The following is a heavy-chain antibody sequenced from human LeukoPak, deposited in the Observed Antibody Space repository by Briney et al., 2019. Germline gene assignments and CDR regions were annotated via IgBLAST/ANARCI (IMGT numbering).Heavy chain of an antibody. CDR3: ARIRLMDSSWYRDFDS. CDR2: IKQDGSEK. V-gene: IGHV3-7*01. Sequence: SGGSLRLSCVASGFSFSSYWMSWVRQAPGKGLEWVAGIKQDGSEKYYVDSVKGRFTISRDNVKNSLYLQMNSLRAEDTAVYYSARIRLMDSSWYRDFDSWGQGTLVTVSS. D-gene: IGHD6-13*01. CDR1: GFSFSSYW. J-gene: IGHJ4*02.